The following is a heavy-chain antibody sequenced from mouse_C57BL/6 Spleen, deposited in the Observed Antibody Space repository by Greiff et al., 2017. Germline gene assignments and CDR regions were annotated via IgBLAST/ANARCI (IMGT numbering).Heavy chain of an antibody. D-gene: IGHD2-4*01. CDR3: ANAYYDYEGAMDY. V-gene: IGHV2-3*01. CDR1: GFSLTSYG. J-gene: IGHJ4*01. CDR2: LWGDGST. Sequence: VKLVESGPGLVAPSPSLSITCTVSGFSLTSYGVSWVRQPPGKGLEWLGVLWGDGSTNYHSALISRLSSSKDNSKSQDFLKLNRLQTDDTATYYCANAYYDYEGAMDYWGQGTSVTVSS.